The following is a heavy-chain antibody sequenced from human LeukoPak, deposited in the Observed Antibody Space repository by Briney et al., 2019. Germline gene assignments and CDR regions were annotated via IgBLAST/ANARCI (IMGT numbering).Heavy chain of an antibody. CDR3: ARVVQIVAAGTVGY. CDR1: GFTFSDYY. Sequence: GGSLRLSCVASGFTFSDYYVSWIRQAPGKGLEWLSYISSSGNPISYADSVKGRFTISRDNAKNSLYLQMNSLRAEDTAVYYCARVVQIVAAGTVGYWGQGTLVTVSS. D-gene: IGHD6-13*01. J-gene: IGHJ4*02. V-gene: IGHV3-11*01. CDR2: ISSSGNPI.